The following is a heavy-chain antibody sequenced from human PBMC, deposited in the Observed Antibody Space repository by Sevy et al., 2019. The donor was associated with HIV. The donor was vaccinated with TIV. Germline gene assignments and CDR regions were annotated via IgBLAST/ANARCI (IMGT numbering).Heavy chain of an antibody. CDR1: GYTFTGYY. J-gene: IGHJ6*03. CDR2: INPNSGGT. D-gene: IGHD6-19*01. Sequence: ASVKVSCKASGYTFTGYYMHWVRQAPGQGLEWMGWINPNSGGTKYTQKFQGRVTMTRDTYISTAYMELSRLRSDDTAVYYCAREGIARADHQYYMGVWGKGTTVTVSS. CDR3: AREGIARADHQYYMGV. V-gene: IGHV1-2*02.